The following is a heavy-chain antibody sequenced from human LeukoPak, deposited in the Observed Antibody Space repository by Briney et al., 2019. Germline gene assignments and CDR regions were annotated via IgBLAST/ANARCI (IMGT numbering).Heavy chain of an antibody. CDR2: ISAYNGNT. CDR1: GYTFTNDG. CDR3: ALGGGEGPLSGFDP. V-gene: IGHV1-18*01. D-gene: IGHD3-16*01. Sequence: ASVKVSCKASGYTFTNDGISWVRQAPGQGLEWMGWISAYNGNTNYAQNLQGRVTMTTDTSTSTAYMELRSLGSDDTAVYYCALGGGEGPLSGFDPGGRGPLVTVP. J-gene: IGHJ5*02.